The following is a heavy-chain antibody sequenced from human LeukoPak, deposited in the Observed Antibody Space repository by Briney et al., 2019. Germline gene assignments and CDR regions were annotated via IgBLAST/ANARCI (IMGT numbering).Heavy chain of an antibody. CDR3: ARDGLYSNGYSYFDY. CDR1: GGSFSDYH. V-gene: IGHV4-4*07. D-gene: IGHD3-22*01. CDR2: VYASGYN. J-gene: IGHJ4*02. Sequence: SETLSLTCTVSGGSFSDYHWSWVRQPAGKRLEWIGRVYASGYNNYNPSLRSRVTMSLDTSKKQLSLRLSSVTAADTAVYYCARDGLYSNGYSYFDYWGQGTLVTVSP.